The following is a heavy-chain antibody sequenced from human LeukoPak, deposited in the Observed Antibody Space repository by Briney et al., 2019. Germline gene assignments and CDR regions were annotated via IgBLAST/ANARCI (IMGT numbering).Heavy chain of an antibody. Sequence: GGSLRLSCAASGFTFSSYWMHWVRQAPGKGLVWVSRINSDGSSTSYADSVKGRFTISRDNAKNTLYLQMNSLRAEDTAVYYCARGEVVRGVTDWGQGNLVTVSS. J-gene: IGHJ4*02. V-gene: IGHV3-74*01. D-gene: IGHD3-10*01. CDR3: ARGEVVRGVTD. CDR2: INSDGSST. CDR1: GFTFSSYW.